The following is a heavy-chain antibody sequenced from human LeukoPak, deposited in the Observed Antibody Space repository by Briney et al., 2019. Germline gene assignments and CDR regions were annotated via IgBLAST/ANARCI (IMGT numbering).Heavy chain of an antibody. CDR2: IYPGDSDT. CDR3: ASRDAGLVY. V-gene: IGHV5-51*01. CDR1: GYTFTTYW. J-gene: IGHJ4*02. D-gene: IGHD2-2*01. Sequence: GESLKISCKGSGYTFTTYWIAWVRQMPGKGLEWMGIIYPGDSDTTYSPSFQGQVAISADKSISTAYLQWSSLKASDTAIYYCASRDAGLVYWGQGTLVTVSS.